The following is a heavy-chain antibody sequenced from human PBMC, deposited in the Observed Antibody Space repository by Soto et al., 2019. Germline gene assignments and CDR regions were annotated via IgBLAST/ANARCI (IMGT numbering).Heavy chain of an antibody. CDR3: ARGYCGGGGCYLRRDAFDV. CDR2: INPSTSHI. Sequence: EVQLVESGGGLVMPGGSLRLSCAASGFTFSSYHMNWVRQAPGKGLEWVSSINPSTSHIYYADSVRGRFTISRDNSKNTLYLQMNNLRTEDATVYYCARGYCGGGGCYLRRDAFDVWGQGTMVPVSS. V-gene: IGHV3-21*01. J-gene: IGHJ3*01. D-gene: IGHD2-15*01. CDR1: GFTFSSYH.